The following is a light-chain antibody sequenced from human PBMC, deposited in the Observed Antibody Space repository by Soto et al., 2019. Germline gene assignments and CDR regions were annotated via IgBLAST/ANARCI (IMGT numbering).Light chain of an antibody. J-gene: IGKJ4*01. CDR3: QQSYSPLALT. CDR2: AAS. Sequence: DIQMTQSPSSLSASVGDRVTITCRASQSISTYLNWYQQKPGKAPKLLMSAASSLQSGVPSRFSGRGSGTDFTLTISTLQPEDFATYSCQQSYSPLALTFGGGTKVEIK. CDR1: QSISTY. V-gene: IGKV1-39*01.